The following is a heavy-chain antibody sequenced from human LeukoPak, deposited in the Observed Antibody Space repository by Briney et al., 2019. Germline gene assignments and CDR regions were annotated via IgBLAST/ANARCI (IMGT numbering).Heavy chain of an antibody. Sequence: GGSLRLSSAASGFTFDYYDMSWVRQVPGKGLEGVSDINWNGGGTAYADSVKGRFTISRDNAKNSLYLQMNSVRAEDTALYYCAKGWNGMDYGGGLDYWGQGTLVTVSS. V-gene: IGHV3-20*04. D-gene: IGHD4-23*01. CDR2: INWNGGGT. J-gene: IGHJ4*02. CDR1: GFTFDYYD. CDR3: AKGWNGMDYGGGLDY.